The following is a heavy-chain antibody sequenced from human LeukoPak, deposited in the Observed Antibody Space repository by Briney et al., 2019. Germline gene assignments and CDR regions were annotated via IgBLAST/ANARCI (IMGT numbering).Heavy chain of an antibody. CDR1: GLTFSSNA. D-gene: IGHD6-13*01. CDR2: ISGSGGST. J-gene: IGHJ4*02. Sequence: PGGSLRLSCAASGLTFSSNAMSWVRQAPGKGLEWVSAISGSGGSTYYADSVKGRFTISRDNSKNTLYLQMNSLRAEDTAVYYCAKASSSWFSAFDYWGQGTLVTVSS. V-gene: IGHV3-23*01. CDR3: AKASSSWFSAFDY.